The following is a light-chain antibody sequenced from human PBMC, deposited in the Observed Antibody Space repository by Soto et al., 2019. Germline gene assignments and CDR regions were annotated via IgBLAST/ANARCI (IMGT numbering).Light chain of an antibody. CDR2: GTS. Sequence: EIVLTQSPDTLSVSRGERATLSCRASERIYSAYLGWYQQKPGQAPRLLIYGTSSRATGIPDRFSGSGSGTDFTLTISRLEPEDFAVYYCQQYGNSPITFGQGTRLEIK. J-gene: IGKJ5*01. CDR3: QQYGNSPIT. CDR1: ERIYSAY. V-gene: IGKV3-20*01.